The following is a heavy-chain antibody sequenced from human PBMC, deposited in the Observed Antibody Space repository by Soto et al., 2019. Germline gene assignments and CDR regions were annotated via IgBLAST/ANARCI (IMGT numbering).Heavy chain of an antibody. CDR3: VRQPLANLALYGMDV. CDR1: GDSVSANNAA. V-gene: IGHV6-1*01. CDR2: TYFRSKWNY. Sequence: SQTLSLPCAISGDSVSANNAAWNWIRQSPSRGLEWLGRTYFRSKWNYDYAESVKSRLTITPDTTNNQISLQLNSVIPEDAAVYYCVRQPLANLALYGMDVWGQGTTVNVA. D-gene: IGHD6-6*01. J-gene: IGHJ6*02.